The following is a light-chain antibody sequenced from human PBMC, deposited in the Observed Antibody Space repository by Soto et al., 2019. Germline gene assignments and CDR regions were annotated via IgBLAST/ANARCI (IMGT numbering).Light chain of an antibody. CDR3: QQRSNWPPWT. V-gene: IGKV1-6*01. CDR2: AAS. J-gene: IGKJ1*01. Sequence: AIQLTQSLSSLYASXXDMVXITFLASQAIRTALGWYQQKPGKVTKLXXYAASILQSGVPSRFSGSGSGTDFTLTISSLEPEDFAVYYCQQRSNWPPWTFGQGTKVDIK. CDR1: QAIRTA.